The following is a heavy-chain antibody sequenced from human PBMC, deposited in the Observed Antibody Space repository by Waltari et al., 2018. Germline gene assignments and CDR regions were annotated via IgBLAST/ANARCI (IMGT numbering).Heavy chain of an antibody. CDR1: GLTVSSNY. CDR2: IFPAGGT. Sequence: EVKLVESGGGLVQPGGSLRLSCAASGLTVSSNYMNWVRQAPGKGLEWVSVIFPAGGTFYADSVKGRFTISRHNFGNTLYLQMDSLRAEDTAVYYCARGDSIEDWGQGTLVTVSS. D-gene: IGHD2-21*01. J-gene: IGHJ4*02. CDR3: ARGDSIED. V-gene: IGHV3-53*04.